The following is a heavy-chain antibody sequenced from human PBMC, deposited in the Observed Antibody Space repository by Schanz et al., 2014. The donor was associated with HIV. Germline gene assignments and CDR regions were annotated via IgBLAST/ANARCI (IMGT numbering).Heavy chain of an antibody. D-gene: IGHD3-16*01. CDR1: GFTFSNFA. CDR3: ARGNDFFGGVPDY. Sequence: QVQLVESGGGVVQPGRSLRLSCAASGFTFSNFAMHWVRQAPGKGLEWAAVISYDGSNKYYADSVKGRFTISRDNSKNTLYLEMNSLRAEDTAVYYCARGNDFFGGVPDYWGQGTLVSVSS. V-gene: IGHV3-30*19. CDR2: ISYDGSNK. J-gene: IGHJ4*02.